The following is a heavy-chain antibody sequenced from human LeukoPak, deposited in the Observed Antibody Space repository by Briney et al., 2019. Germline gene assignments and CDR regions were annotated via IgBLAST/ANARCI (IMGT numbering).Heavy chain of an antibody. CDR2: ISTSGSTI. J-gene: IGHJ3*02. CDR3: ARGNRWPSTFDI. D-gene: IGHD4-23*01. Sequence: GGSLRLSCAASAFTLSDYYMSWIRQAPGKGLEWVAYISTSGSTIYYADSVKGRFTISRDNAKNSLYLQMNSLRAEDTAIYYCARGNRWPSTFDIWGQGTMVTVSS. V-gene: IGHV3-11*04. CDR1: AFTLSDYY.